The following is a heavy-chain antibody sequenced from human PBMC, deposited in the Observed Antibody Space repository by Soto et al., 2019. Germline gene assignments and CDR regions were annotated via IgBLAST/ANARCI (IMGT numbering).Heavy chain of an antibody. D-gene: IGHD4-17*01. CDR3: ARMDGDYNYYGLDV. Sequence: QVTLKESGPVLVQPTETLTLTCSVSGFSLTNGRMGVSWIRQPPGKALEWLAHFFSDAERSYSTSMQSRLNMYKDSSGSQVVLTMTNMAPADTATYFCARMDGDYNYYGLDVGGHGIAVTVSS. CDR1: GFSLTNGRMG. CDR2: FFSDAER. V-gene: IGHV2-26*01. J-gene: IGHJ6*02.